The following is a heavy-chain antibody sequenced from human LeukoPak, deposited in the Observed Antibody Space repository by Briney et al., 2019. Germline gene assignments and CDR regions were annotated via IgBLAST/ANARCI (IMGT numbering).Heavy chain of an antibody. V-gene: IGHV3-23*01. J-gene: IGHJ4*02. CDR1: GFSFSSYV. Sequence: QPGGSLRLSCAASGFSFSSYVMSWVRQAPGKGLEWVSAISGSGGSTYFADSVKGRFTISRDNSENTLYLQMNSLRAEDTAVYYCAKGRDGYIVFDCWGQGTLVTVSS. CDR3: AKGRDGYIVFDC. CDR2: ISGSGGST. D-gene: IGHD5-24*01.